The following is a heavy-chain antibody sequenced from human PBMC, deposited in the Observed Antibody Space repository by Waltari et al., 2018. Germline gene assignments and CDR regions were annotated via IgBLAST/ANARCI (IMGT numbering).Heavy chain of an antibody. J-gene: IGHJ3*02. D-gene: IGHD3-22*01. V-gene: IGHV3-30*01. CDR2: ISYDGSNK. CDR1: GFTFSNYA. Sequence: QVQLVESGGGVVQPGRSLRLSCAASGFTFSNYAMHWVRQAPGKGLEWVAVISYDGSNKYYADSVKGRFTISRDNSKNTLYLQMNSLRAEDTAVYYCARESEIVTAFDIWGQGTMVIVSS. CDR3: ARESEIVTAFDI.